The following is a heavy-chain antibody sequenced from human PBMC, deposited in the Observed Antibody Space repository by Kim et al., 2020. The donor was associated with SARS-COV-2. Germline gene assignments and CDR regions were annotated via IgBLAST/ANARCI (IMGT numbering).Heavy chain of an antibody. V-gene: IGHV5-51*01. J-gene: IGHJ5*02. D-gene: IGHD6-19*01. Sequence: GESLKISCKGSGYSFTSYWIGWVRQMPGKGLEWMGIIYPGDSDTRYSPSFQGQVTISADKSISTAYLQWSSLKASDTAMYYCARHALSLSVGIAVAGTTQYNSFDPWGQGTLVTVSS. CDR3: ARHALSLSVGIAVAGTTQYNSFDP. CDR2: IYPGDSDT. CDR1: GYSFTSYW.